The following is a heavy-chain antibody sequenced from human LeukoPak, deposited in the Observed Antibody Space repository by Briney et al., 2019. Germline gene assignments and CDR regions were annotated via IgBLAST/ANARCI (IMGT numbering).Heavy chain of an antibody. CDR1: GFTFSDYY. Sequence: GGSLRLSCAASGFTFSDYYMSWIRQAPGKGLEWVAVIWYDGSNKYYADSVKGRFTISRDNFKNTLYLQMNSLRAEDTAVYYCARDSGSYYTLSYYFDYWGQGTLVTVSS. D-gene: IGHD1-26*01. V-gene: IGHV3-33*08. J-gene: IGHJ4*02. CDR3: ARDSGSYYTLSYYFDY. CDR2: IWYDGSNK.